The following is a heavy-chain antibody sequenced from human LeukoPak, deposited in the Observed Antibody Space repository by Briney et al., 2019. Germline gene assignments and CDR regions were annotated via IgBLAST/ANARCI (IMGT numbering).Heavy chain of an antibody. CDR1: GDSISSGPYY. CDR2: IYYSGST. D-gene: IGHD3-10*01. CDR3: ARGESLSEHLDY. Sequence: SETLSLTCTVSGDSISSGPYYWGWIRQPPGKGLEWIGSIYYSGSTYYNPSLKSRVTISVDTSKNQFSLKLSSVTAADTAVYYCARGESLSEHLDYWGQGTLVTVSS. J-gene: IGHJ4*02. V-gene: IGHV4-39*01.